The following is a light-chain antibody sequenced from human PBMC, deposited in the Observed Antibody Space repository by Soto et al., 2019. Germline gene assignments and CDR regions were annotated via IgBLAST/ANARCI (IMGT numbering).Light chain of an antibody. J-gene: IGKJ1*01. CDR3: QQYNNWPRT. Sequence: EIVLTQSPGTLSLSPGERATLSCRASQSVSSSYLAWYQQKPGQAPRLLIYGASSRATGIPARFSGSGSGTEFTLTISSLQFEDFAVYYCQQYNNWPRTFGQGTKVDIK. CDR2: GAS. CDR1: QSVSSSY. V-gene: IGKV3-15*01.